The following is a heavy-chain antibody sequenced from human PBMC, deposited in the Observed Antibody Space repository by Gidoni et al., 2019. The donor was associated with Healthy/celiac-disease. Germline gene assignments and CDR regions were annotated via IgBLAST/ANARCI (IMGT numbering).Heavy chain of an antibody. Sequence: CPASGFTFSSYWMSWVRQAPGKGLEWVANIKQDGSEKYYVDSVKGRFTISRDNAKNSLYLQMNSLRAEDTAVYYCAREIPPPSYIAAPFVDYWGQGTLVTVSS. V-gene: IGHV3-7*01. J-gene: IGHJ4*02. CDR3: AREIPPPSYIAAPFVDY. D-gene: IGHD6-13*01. CDR2: IKQDGSEK. CDR1: GFTFSSYW.